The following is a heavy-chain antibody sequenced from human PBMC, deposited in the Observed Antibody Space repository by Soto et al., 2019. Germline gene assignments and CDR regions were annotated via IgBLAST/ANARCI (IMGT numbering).Heavy chain of an antibody. CDR3: SRDLPGVPVAGLTYYYYGMDV. D-gene: IGHD6-19*01. Sequence: AASVKVSCKASGYSFSNYAMHWVRQAPGQSLEWMGWINAGNGNTKYSQKIQDRVTITRDTSATTAYMELSSLRSEDTALYYCSRDLPGVPVAGLTYYYYGMDVWGQGTTVTVSS. V-gene: IGHV1-3*01. CDR1: GYSFSNYA. J-gene: IGHJ6*02. CDR2: INAGNGNT.